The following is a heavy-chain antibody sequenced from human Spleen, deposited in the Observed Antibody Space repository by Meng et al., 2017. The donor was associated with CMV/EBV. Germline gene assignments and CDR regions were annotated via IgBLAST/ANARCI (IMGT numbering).Heavy chain of an antibody. D-gene: IGHD7-27*01. V-gene: IGHV1-18*04. CDR2: ISPSIGNT. Sequence: RVSCRASGYTFTSHGITWVRQAPGQGLEWMGWISPSIGNTNYAQRLEGRVTMTTDRSTTTAYLELKSLRYDDTAVYFCARGTGIFDYWGQGTLVTVSS. CDR3: ARGTGIFDY. J-gene: IGHJ4*02. CDR1: GYTFTSHG.